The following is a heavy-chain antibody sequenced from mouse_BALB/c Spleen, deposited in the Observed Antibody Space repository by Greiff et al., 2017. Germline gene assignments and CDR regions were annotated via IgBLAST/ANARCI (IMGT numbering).Heavy chain of an antibody. V-gene: IGHV3-6*02. CDR1: GYSITSGYY. CDR3: ARALRYAFAY. D-gene: IGHD2-14*01. J-gene: IGHJ3*01. Sequence: EVQLQESGPGLVKPSQSLSLTCSVTGYSITSGYYWNWIRQFPGNKLEWMGYISYDGSNNYNPSLKNRISITRDTSKNQFFLKLNSVTTEDTATYYCARALRYAFAYWGQGTLVTVSA. CDR2: ISYDGSN.